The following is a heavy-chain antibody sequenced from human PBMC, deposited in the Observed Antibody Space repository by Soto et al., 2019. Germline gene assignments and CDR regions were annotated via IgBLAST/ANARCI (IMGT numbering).Heavy chain of an antibody. V-gene: IGHV3-7*01. Sequence: PGGSLRLSCAASGFTFSSYWMSWVRQAPGKGLEWVANIKPDGSEKYYVDSVKGRFTISRDNAKNSLYLQMNSLRAEDTAVYYCARDRDIIQLERRLDYWGQGTLVTVSS. CDR3: ARDRDIIQLERRLDY. J-gene: IGHJ4*02. CDR1: GFTFSSYW. CDR2: IKPDGSEK. D-gene: IGHD1-1*01.